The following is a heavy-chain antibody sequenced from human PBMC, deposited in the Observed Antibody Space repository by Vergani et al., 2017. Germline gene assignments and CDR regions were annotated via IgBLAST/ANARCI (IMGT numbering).Heavy chain of an antibody. CDR1: VFAFSRYA. J-gene: IGHJ4*02. V-gene: IGHV3-23*01. D-gene: IGHD5-24*01. CDR3: AKSGWLQHFGAHYFDS. CDR2: LTASGSCI. Sequence: EVQLLESGGRLVQPGGSLRLSCVASVFAFSRYAMSWVRQAPGKGLECVSGLTASGSCISYADSVRGRFTISRDNSKNTLFLQMDSLRAEDTAVYYCAKSGWLQHFGAHYFDSWGQGILVTVSS.